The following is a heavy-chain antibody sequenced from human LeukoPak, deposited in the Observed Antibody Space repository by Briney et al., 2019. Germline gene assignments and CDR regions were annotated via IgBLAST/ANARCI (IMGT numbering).Heavy chain of an antibody. V-gene: IGHV3-7*01. CDR1: GLTFSSYW. J-gene: IGHJ6*03. Sequence: GGSLRLSCAASGLTFSSYWMSWVRQAPGKGLECVANIKHDGTEMHLVDSVKGRFIISRDNARNSVFLQMDILRAEDTAVYYCARGGRLEKNYYYMDVWGKGTTVTVSS. D-gene: IGHD5-24*01. CDR3: ARGGRLEKNYYYMDV. CDR2: IKHDGTEM.